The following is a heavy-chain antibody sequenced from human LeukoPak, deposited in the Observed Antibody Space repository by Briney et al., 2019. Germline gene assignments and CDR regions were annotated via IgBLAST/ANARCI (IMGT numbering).Heavy chain of an antibody. CDR2: INPNSGGT. CDR3: ARGGPYDILTGSLDY. V-gene: IGHV1-2*02. D-gene: IGHD3-9*01. CDR1: GYTFTGYY. J-gene: IGHJ4*02. Sequence: GASVKVSCKASGYTFTGYYMHWVRQASGQGLEGMGWINPNSGGTNYAQKFQGRVTMTRDTSISTAYMELSRLRSDDTAVYYCARGGPYDILTGSLDYWNQGTLVTVSS.